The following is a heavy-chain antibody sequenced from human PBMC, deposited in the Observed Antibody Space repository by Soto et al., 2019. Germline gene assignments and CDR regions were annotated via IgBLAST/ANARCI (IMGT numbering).Heavy chain of an antibody. CDR1: GYSFTSYW. Sequence: PGESLKISCKGSGYSFTSYWIGWVRQMPGKGLELMGVIFPRDSDTKYSPSFEGRVILSADTSTDTAYLQWNSPKAPDTGVYYCARFESFQTHMAIDAWGQGTPVTVSS. CDR2: IFPRDSDT. J-gene: IGHJ5*02. CDR3: ARFESFQTHMAIDA. V-gene: IGHV5-51*01. D-gene: IGHD2-21*01.